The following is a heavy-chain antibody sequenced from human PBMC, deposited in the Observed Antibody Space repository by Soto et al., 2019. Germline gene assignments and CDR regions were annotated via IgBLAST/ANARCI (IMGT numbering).Heavy chain of an antibody. Sequence: EVQLLESGGGLVQPGGSLRLSCAASGFTFSSYAMSWVRQAPGKGLEWVSAISGSGGSTYYADSVKGRFTIARDNSKNTRYLQMNSLRAEDTAVDYCAKAAGAARTNFCDYWGQGTLGTVSS. V-gene: IGHV3-23*01. CDR1: GFTFSSYA. D-gene: IGHD6-6*01. CDR3: AKAAGAARTNFCDY. CDR2: ISGSGGST. J-gene: IGHJ4*02.